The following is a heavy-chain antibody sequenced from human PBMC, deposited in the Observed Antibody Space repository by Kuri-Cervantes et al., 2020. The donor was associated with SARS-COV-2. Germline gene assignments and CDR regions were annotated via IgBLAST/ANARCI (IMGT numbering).Heavy chain of an antibody. D-gene: IGHD5-18*01. Sequence: GGSLRLSCAASGFTVSSNYMSWVRQAPGKGLEWVSSISSSSSYIYYADSVKGRFTISRDNAKNSLYLQMNSLRAEDTAVYYCARVFEQLWLIDYWGQGTRVTVSS. V-gene: IGHV3-21*04. CDR3: ARVFEQLWLIDY. CDR2: ISSSSSYI. J-gene: IGHJ4*02. CDR1: GFTVSSNY.